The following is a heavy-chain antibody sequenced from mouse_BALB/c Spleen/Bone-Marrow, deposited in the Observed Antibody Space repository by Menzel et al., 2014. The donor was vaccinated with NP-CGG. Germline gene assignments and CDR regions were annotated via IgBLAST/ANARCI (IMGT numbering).Heavy chain of an antibody. CDR3: AKNYCYGYVAY. CDR1: GFDFSRYW. D-gene: IGHD1-2*01. CDR2: INPDSSTI. J-gene: IGHJ3*01. Sequence: VQLQQSGGGLVQPGGSLKLSCAASGFDFSRYWVTWVRQAPGKGLEWIGEINPDSSTINYTPSLKDKFIISRDNAKNTLYLQMSKVRSEDTALYYCAKNYCYGYVAYWGQGTLVTVSA. V-gene: IGHV4-1*02.